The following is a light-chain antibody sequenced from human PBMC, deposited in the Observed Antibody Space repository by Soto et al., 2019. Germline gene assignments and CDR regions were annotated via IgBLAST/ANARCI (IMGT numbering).Light chain of an antibody. CDR3: QQRSNWPPPIT. Sequence: EIVLTHSPATLSLSPGERATLSCRASQSVSSYLGWYQQKPGQAPRLLIYDASNRATGIPARFSGSGSGTDLTLIISSLEADDCAVYYCQQRSNWPPPITFGQGTLLEIK. CDR2: DAS. J-gene: IGKJ5*01. CDR1: QSVSSY. V-gene: IGKV3-11*01.